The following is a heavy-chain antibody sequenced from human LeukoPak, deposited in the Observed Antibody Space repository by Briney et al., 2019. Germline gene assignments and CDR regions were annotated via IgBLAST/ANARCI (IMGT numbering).Heavy chain of an antibody. D-gene: IGHD1-26*01. CDR2: ISGSGGST. CDR3: AKRRGATTGSPFDY. CDR1: GFTFSSYA. V-gene: IGHV3-23*01. Sequence: AGGSLRLSCAASGFTFSSYAMSWVRQAPGKGLEWVSAISGSGGSTYYADSVKGRFTISRDNSKNTLYLQMNSLRAEDTAVYYCAKRRGATTGSPFDYWGQGTLVTVSS. J-gene: IGHJ4*02.